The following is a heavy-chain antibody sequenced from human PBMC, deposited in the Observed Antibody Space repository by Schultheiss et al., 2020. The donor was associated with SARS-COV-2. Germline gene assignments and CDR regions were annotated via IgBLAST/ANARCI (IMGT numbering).Heavy chain of an antibody. V-gene: IGHV3-15*07. CDR2: IKSKTDGGTT. Sequence: GGSLRLSCAASGFTFSNAWMNWVRQAPGKGLEWVGRIKSKTDGGTTDYAAPVKGRFTFSRDDSKNTLYLQMNSLKTEDTAVYYCTAGIAAAGQYYYYYYGMDVWGQGTTVTVSS. D-gene: IGHD6-13*01. CDR3: TAGIAAAGQYYYYYYGMDV. J-gene: IGHJ6*02. CDR1: GFTFSNAW.